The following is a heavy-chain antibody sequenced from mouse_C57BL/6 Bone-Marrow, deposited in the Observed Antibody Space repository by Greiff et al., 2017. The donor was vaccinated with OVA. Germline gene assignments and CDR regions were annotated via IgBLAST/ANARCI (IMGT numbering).Heavy chain of an antibody. CDR3: ARQIYYDYDGGYFDV. Sequence: QVHVKQSGAELVKPGASVKLSCKASGYTFTEYTIHWVKQRSGQGLEWIGWFYPGSGSIKYNEKFKDKATLTADKSSSTVYMELSRLTSEDSAVYFCARQIYYDYDGGYFDVWGTGTTVTVSS. V-gene: IGHV1-62-2*01. CDR2: FYPGSGSI. CDR1: GYTFTEYT. D-gene: IGHD2-4*01. J-gene: IGHJ1*03.